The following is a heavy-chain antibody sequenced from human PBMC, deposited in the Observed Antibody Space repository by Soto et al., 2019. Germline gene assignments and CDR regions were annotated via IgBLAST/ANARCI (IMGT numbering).Heavy chain of an antibody. CDR1: GFTFSSYA. CDR2: ISGSGGST. V-gene: IGHV3-23*01. J-gene: IGHJ4*02. D-gene: IGHD5-18*01. CDR3: ARTLYSYGTDY. Sequence: EVPLLESGGGLVQPGGSLRLSCAASGFTFSSYAMSWVRQAPGKGLEWVSAISGSGGSTYYADSVKGRFTISRDNSKNTLYLQMNSLRAEDTTVYYCARTLYSYGTDYWGQGTLVTVSS.